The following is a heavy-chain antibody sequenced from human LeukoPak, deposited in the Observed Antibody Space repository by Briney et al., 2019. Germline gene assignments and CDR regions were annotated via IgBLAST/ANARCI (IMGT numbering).Heavy chain of an antibody. CDR2: IRYDGSNK. J-gene: IGHJ4*02. V-gene: IGHV3-30*02. D-gene: IGHD2-2*01. Sequence: GGSLRLSCAASGFTFSSYGMHWVRQAPGKGLEWVAFIRYDGSNKYYADSVKGRFTISRDNSKNTLYLQMNSLRAEDTAVYYCAKTPGYCSSASCLPLFDYWGQGTLVTVSS. CDR1: GFTFSSYG. CDR3: AKTPGYCSSASCLPLFDY.